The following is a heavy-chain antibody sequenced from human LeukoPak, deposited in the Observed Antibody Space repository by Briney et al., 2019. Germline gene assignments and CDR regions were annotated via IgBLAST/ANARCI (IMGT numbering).Heavy chain of an antibody. V-gene: IGHV4-4*02. J-gene: IGHJ5*02. CDR1: GGSISRSNW. CDR2: IYHSGST. D-gene: IGHD6-19*01. CDR3: AGGGSSAGWFDP. Sequence: SETLSLTCAVSGGSISRSNWWSWVRQPPGKGLEWIGEIYHSGSTNYNPSLKSRVTISVDTSKNQFSLKLSSVTAADTAVYYCAGGGSSAGWFDPWGQGTLVTVSS.